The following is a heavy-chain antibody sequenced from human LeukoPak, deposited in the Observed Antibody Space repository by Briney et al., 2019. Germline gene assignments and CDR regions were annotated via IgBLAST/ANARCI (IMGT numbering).Heavy chain of an antibody. CDR1: GYTFTGYY. V-gene: IGHV1-2*02. CDR2: INPNSGGT. J-gene: IGHJ6*03. Sequence: ASVKVSCKASGYTFTGYYMHWVRQAPGQGLEWMGWINPNSGGTNYAQKFQGRVTMTRDTSISTAYMELSRLRSDDTALYYCARSPLVVPAARQDYYYYYMDVWGKGTTVTVSS. D-gene: IGHD2-2*01. CDR3: ARSPLVVPAARQDYYYYYMDV.